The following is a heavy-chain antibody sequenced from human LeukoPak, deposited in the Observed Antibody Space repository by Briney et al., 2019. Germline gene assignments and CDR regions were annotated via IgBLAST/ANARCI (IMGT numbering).Heavy chain of an antibody. J-gene: IGHJ4*02. V-gene: IGHV4-59*12. CDR3: AREHVTMVRGVIRYFDY. CDR2: IYYSGST. D-gene: IGHD3-10*01. CDR1: GGSISSYY. Sequence: KPSETLSLTCTVSGGSISSYYWSWIRQPPGKGLEWIGYIYYSGSTYYNPSLKSRVTISVDTSKNQFPLKLSSVTAADTAVYYCAREHVTMVRGVIRYFDYWGQGTLVTVSS.